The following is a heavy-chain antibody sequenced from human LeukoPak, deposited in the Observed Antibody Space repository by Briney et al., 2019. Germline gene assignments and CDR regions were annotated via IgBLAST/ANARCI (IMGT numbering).Heavy chain of an antibody. J-gene: IGHJ4*02. CDR3: TTEYYYDSPGIFDY. CDR2: IKKKTDGGTT. CDR1: GFTFSNGW. Sequence: GGSLRLSCTTSGFTFSNGWMSWVRQAPGKGLEWVGRIKKKTDGGTTDYAAPVKGRFTISRDDSKNALYLQMNSLTTEDTAIYYCTTEYYYDSPGIFDYWGQGTLVTVSS. D-gene: IGHD3-22*01. V-gene: IGHV3-15*01.